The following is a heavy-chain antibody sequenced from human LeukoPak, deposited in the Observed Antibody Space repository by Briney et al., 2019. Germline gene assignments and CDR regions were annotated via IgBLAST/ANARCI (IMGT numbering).Heavy chain of an antibody. CDR1: GYSISSGYY. CDR3: ARVFGYSYGYYFDY. V-gene: IGHV4-38-2*01. D-gene: IGHD5-18*01. CDR2: IYHSGST. Sequence: SETLSLTCAVSGYSISSGYYWGWIRQPPGKGLEWIGSIYHSGSTYYNPSLKSRVTISVDTSKNQCSLKLSSVTAADTTVYYCARVFGYSYGYYFDYWGQGTLVTVSS. J-gene: IGHJ4*02.